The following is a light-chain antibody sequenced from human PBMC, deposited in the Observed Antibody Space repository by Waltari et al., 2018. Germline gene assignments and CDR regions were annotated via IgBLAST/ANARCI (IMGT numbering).Light chain of an antibody. CDR3: QQYGGSPFT. Sequence: DIVLTQSPGTLSLSPGDRATLSCRASQSVSSTYLAWYQQKPGQAPRLALYSVSSRATSIPGRFSGNGSGTDFTLTISILEPEDFAVYYCQQYGGSPFTFGPGTTVDV. CDR2: SVS. CDR1: QSVSSTY. V-gene: IGKV3-20*01. J-gene: IGKJ3*01.